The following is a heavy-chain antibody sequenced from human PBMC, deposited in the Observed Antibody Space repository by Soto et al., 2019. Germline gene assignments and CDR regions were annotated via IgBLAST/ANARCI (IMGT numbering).Heavy chain of an antibody. CDR1: GYTFTSHA. CDR2: TNSGNGNT. V-gene: IGHV1-3*01. D-gene: IGHD3-3*01. Sequence: GASVKVSCKASGYTFTSHAIHWVRQAPGQRLEWMGWTNSGNGNTKYSQKFQGRVTITKDTSATTAYMEVRSLSSEDTAVYYCARDEDFWGQGTLVTSPQ. J-gene: IGHJ4*02. CDR3: ARDEDF.